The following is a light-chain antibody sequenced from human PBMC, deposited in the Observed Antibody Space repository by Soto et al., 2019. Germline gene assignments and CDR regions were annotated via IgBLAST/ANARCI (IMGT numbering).Light chain of an antibody. V-gene: IGKV3-20*01. CDR2: GTS. J-gene: IGKJ1*01. Sequence: EIVLTQSPGTLSLSPGERATLSCRASQRVSRSYLAWYQQKPGQAPRLVIYGTSSRATGIPDRFSGSGSGTDFTLTLSRLEPEDSAVYYCHQYGSSQTFGQGTTVDIK. CDR3: HQYGSSQT. CDR1: QRVSRSY.